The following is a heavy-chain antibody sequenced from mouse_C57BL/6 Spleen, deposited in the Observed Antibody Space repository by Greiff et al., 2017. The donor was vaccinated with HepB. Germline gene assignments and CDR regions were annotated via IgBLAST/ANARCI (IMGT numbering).Heavy chain of an antibody. Sequence: QVQLQHPGTELVKPGASVKLSCKASGYTFTSYWMHWVKQRLGQGLEWIGNINLSNGGTNYNEKFKSKATLTVEKSSSTAYVQLSSLTSEDSAVYYCARGTYYDYDGGSYYAMDYWGQGTSVTVSS. CDR1: GYTFTSYW. D-gene: IGHD2-4*01. CDR2: INLSNGGT. V-gene: IGHV1-53*01. J-gene: IGHJ4*01. CDR3: ARGTYYDYDGGSYYAMDY.